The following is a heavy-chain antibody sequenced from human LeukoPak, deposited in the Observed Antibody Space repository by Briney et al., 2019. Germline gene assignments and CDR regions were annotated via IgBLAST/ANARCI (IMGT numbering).Heavy chain of an antibody. CDR3: ARNRYGADVFDI. Sequence: PGRSLRLSCVASGFSISTYAMHWVRQARGKGLEWGAIIWYDGSNENYTDPVKGRSTISRDNSKNTLYLQMNSLRAEDTAVYYCARNRYGADVFDIWGQGTMVSDCS. J-gene: IGHJ3*02. CDR2: IWYDGSNE. V-gene: IGHV3-33*01. CDR1: GFSISTYA. D-gene: IGHD4-17*01.